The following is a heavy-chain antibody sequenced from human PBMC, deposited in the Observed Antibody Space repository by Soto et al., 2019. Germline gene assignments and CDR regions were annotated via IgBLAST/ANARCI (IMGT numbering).Heavy chain of an antibody. V-gene: IGHV3-23*01. CDR3: VKDQYCGGDCYLFDY. Sequence: PGGSLRLSCAASGFTFSSHAMTWVRPGPGKGLEWVSSISGSGVSTYYADSVKGRFTISRDSSTSTLYLQMNSLRAEDTAVYYCVKDQYCGGDCYLFDYWGQGALVTVSS. CDR2: ISGSGVST. CDR1: GFTFSSHA. J-gene: IGHJ4*02. D-gene: IGHD2-21*02.